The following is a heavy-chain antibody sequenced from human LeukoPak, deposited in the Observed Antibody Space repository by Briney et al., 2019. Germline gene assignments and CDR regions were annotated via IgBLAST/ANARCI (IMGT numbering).Heavy chain of an antibody. CDR1: GGSISSSSYY. V-gene: IGHV4-39*07. D-gene: IGHD3-10*01. CDR3: ARAGAYYGSGNIYYYYYYMDV. CDR2: IYYSGST. J-gene: IGHJ6*03. Sequence: SETLSLTCTVSGGSISSSSYYWGWIRQPPGKGLEWIGSIYYSGSTYYNPSLKSRVTISVDTSKNQFSLKLSSVTAADTAVYYCARAGAYYGSGNIYYYYYYMDVWGKGTTVTISS.